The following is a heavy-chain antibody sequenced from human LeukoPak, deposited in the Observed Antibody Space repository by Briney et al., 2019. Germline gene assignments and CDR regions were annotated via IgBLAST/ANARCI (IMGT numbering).Heavy chain of an antibody. Sequence: SETLSLTCAVYGGSFSGYYWSWIRQPPGKGLEWIGEINHSGSTNYNPSLKSRVTTSVDTSKNQFSLKLSSVTAADTAVYYCARGGYRPFDYWGQGTLVTVSS. CDR1: GGSFSGYY. D-gene: IGHD2-15*01. V-gene: IGHV4-34*01. CDR2: INHSGST. CDR3: ARGGYRPFDY. J-gene: IGHJ4*02.